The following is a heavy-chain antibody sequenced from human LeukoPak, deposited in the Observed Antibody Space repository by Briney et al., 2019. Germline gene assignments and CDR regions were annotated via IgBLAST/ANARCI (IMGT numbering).Heavy chain of an antibody. D-gene: IGHD2-2*01. J-gene: IGHJ5*02. CDR2: ISWNSGSI. V-gene: IGHV3-9*01. CDR3: AKGRDKYQLLSKNWFDP. Sequence: GGSLRLSCAASGFTFSSYAMSWVRQAPGKGLEWVSGISWNSGSIGYADSVKGRFTISRDNAKNSLYLQMNSLRAEDTALYYCAKGRDKYQLLSKNWFDPWGQGTLVTVSS. CDR1: GFTFSSYA.